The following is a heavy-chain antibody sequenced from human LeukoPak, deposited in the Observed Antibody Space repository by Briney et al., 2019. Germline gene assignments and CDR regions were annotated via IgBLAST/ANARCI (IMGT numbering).Heavy chain of an antibody. V-gene: IGHV3-48*03. CDR1: GFVFSRYE. CDR2: ISDSSSTI. J-gene: IGHJ4*02. D-gene: IGHD2-21*01. CDR3: ARDVAYSAFDY. Sequence: GGSLRLSCAASGFVFSRYEMNWVRQAPGKGLEWVSYISDSSSTIYYGDSVKGRFTISRDNSKNSFYLQMSSLRAEDTGVFYCARDVAYSAFDYWGQGTLVTVSS.